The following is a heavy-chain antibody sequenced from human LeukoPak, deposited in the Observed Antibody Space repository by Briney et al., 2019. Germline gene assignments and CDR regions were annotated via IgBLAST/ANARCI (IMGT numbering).Heavy chain of an antibody. CDR3: ARGRSQYYDFWSGRYGLDY. J-gene: IGHJ4*02. V-gene: IGHV1-69*13. D-gene: IGHD3-3*01. Sequence: SVKVSCKASGGTFSSYAISWVRQAPGQGLEWMGGIIPILGTVNYAQKFQGRVTITADESTSTAYMELSSLRSEDTAVYYCARGRSQYYDFWSGRYGLDYWGQGTLVTVPS. CDR1: GGTFSSYA. CDR2: IIPILGTV.